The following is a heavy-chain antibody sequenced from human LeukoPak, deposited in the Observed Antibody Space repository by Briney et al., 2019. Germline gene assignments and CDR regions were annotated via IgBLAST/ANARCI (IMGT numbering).Heavy chain of an antibody. V-gene: IGHV4-59*01. J-gene: IGHJ3*02. D-gene: IGHD3-10*01. CDR1: GGSISSYY. CDR3: ARERRINMVRGLMMGAFDI. Sequence: SETLSLTCTVSGGSISSYYWSWIRQPPGKGLEWIGFIYFIGSPNYSPSLKSRVAISVDTSKNQFSLKLTSVSAADTAVYYCARERRINMVRGLMMGAFDIWGQGTIVTVSS. CDR2: IYFIGSP.